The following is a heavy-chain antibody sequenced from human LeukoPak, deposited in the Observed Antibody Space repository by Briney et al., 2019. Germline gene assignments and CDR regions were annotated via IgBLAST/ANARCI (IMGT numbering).Heavy chain of an antibody. J-gene: IGHJ5*02. CDR2: IDDSWST. CDR1: GGSISTYY. CDR3: ARDRYSSGWYGGVSWFDP. D-gene: IGHD6-19*01. V-gene: IGHV4-59*01. Sequence: SETLSLTCTVSGGSISTYYWSWIRQPPGKGLEWIGYIDDSWSTNYNPSLKSRVTISVDTSKNQFSLKLSSVTAADTAVYYCARDRYSSGWYGGVSWFDPWGQGTLVTVSS.